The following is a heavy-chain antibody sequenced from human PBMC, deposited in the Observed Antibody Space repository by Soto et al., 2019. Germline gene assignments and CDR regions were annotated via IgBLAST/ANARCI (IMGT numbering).Heavy chain of an antibody. Sequence: PGGSLRLSCAASGFTFSSYSMNWVRQAPGKGLEWVSSISSSRSYIYYADSVKGRFTISRDNAKNSLYLQMNSLRAEDTAVYYCARDRRYDILTDMDVWGQGTTVTVSS. D-gene: IGHD3-9*01. CDR3: ARDRRYDILTDMDV. CDR2: ISSSRSYI. CDR1: GFTFSSYS. J-gene: IGHJ6*02. V-gene: IGHV3-21*01.